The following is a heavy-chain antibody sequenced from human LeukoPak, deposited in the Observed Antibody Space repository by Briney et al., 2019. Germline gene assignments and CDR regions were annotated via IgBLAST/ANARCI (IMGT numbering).Heavy chain of an antibody. J-gene: IGHJ4*02. CDR2: ISSSGGTI. D-gene: IGHD4-17*01. CDR3: TRLRYGYYG. CDR1: GFTFSSYE. Sequence: GGSLRLSCAASGFTFSSYEMNWVRQAPGKGLGWVSYISSSGGTIYYADSVKGRFTISRDNAKNSLYLQMNSLRGEDTAVYYCTRLRYGYYGWGQGTLVTVCS. V-gene: IGHV3-48*03.